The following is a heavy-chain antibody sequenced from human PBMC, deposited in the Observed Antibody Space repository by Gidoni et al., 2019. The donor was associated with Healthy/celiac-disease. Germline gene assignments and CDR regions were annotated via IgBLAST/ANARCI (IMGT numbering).Heavy chain of an antibody. Sequence: EVQLLESGGGLVQPGGSLRLSCAASGFTFSSYAMSWVRQAPGKGLEWGSAIRGSGGSTYYADSVKGRFTISRDNSKNTLYLQMNSLRAEDTAVYYCAKKFREGHYYDSSGYRGGFQHWGQGTLVTVSS. CDR2: IRGSGGST. D-gene: IGHD3-22*01. CDR1: GFTFSSYA. CDR3: AKKFREGHYYDSSGYRGGFQH. V-gene: IGHV3-23*01. J-gene: IGHJ1*01.